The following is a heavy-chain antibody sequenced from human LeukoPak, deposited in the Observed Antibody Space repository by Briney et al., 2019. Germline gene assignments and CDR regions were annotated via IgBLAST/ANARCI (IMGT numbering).Heavy chain of an antibody. Sequence: SETLSLTCTVSGGSISSYYWSWIRQPPGKGLEWIGYIYYSGSTYYNPSLKSRVTISVDTSKNQFSLKLSSVTAADTAVYYCARGIAVAGHLVYYYYMDVWGKGTTVTISS. J-gene: IGHJ6*03. CDR3: ARGIAVAGHLVYYYYMDV. CDR2: IYYSGST. CDR1: GGSISSYY. V-gene: IGHV4-59*08. D-gene: IGHD6-19*01.